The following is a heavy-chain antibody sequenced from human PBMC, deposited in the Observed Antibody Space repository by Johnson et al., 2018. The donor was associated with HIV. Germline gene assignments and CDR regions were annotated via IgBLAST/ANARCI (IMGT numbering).Heavy chain of an antibody. J-gene: IGHJ3*02. D-gene: IGHD4-23*01. CDR1: GFTFSSYD. CDR2: LSYDGSNK. V-gene: IGHV3-30-3*01. Sequence: QVQLVESGGGVVQPGRSLRVSCGASGFTFSSYDMHWVRQAPGKGLEWVAVLSYDGSNKFYADSVKGRFTISRDNSKNTLYLQMNSLRTEDTAMYYCARERGYFGNPAFDIWGQGTMVTVSS. CDR3: ARERGYFGNPAFDI.